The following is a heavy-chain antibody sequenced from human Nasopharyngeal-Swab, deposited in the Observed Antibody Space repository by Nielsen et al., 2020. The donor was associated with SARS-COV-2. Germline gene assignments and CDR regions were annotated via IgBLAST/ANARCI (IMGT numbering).Heavy chain of an antibody. CDR1: GGSISSYY. CDR3: ARDSTPVYYYYYMDV. Sequence: SETLSLTCTVSGGSISSYYWSWIRQPPGKGLEWIGYIYYSGSTNYNPSLKSRVTISVDTSKNQFSLKLSSATAADTAVYYCARDSTPVYYYYYMDVWGKGTTVTVSS. V-gene: IGHV4-59*01. CDR2: IYYSGST. J-gene: IGHJ6*03. D-gene: IGHD2-15*01.